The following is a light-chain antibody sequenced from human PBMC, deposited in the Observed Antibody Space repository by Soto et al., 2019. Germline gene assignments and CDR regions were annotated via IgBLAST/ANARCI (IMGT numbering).Light chain of an antibody. V-gene: IGKV3-20*01. Sequence: EIVLTQSPVALSLSPGERATLSCRASQSVSSSYLAWYQQKPGQAPRVLIYDASSRATGIPARFTGSGSGTDFTLTISRLEPEDFAVYYCQQYGTSPWTFGQGTKVDIK. CDR1: QSVSSSY. CDR3: QQYGTSPWT. CDR2: DAS. J-gene: IGKJ1*01.